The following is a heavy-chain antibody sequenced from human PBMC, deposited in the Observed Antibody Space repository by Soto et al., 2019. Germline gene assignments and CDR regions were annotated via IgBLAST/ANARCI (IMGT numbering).Heavy chain of an antibody. J-gene: IGHJ4*02. D-gene: IGHD3-22*01. CDR2: ITPMFGTP. CDR3: ARDGTLYDSSAYYYLY. CDR1: GGTFSRYT. V-gene: IGHV1-69*13. Sequence: SVKVSCKASGGTFSRYTIAWVRQAPGQGLEWMGGITPMFGTPDYAQKFQGRVTITADESTSTAYMELSSLRSEDTAMYYCARDGTLYDSSAYYYLYWGQGTLVTVSS.